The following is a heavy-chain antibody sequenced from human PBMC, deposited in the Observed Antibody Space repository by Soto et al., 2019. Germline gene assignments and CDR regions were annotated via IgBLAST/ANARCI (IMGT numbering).Heavy chain of an antibody. CDR2: INHSGST. Sequence: PSATLSLTCAVYGGSFSGYYWTWIRQPPGKGLEWIGEINHSGSTNYKPSLRSRVTISVDTSKNQVSLKVNSVTAADTAVYYCARGRTLITGTSLDYWGQGTLVTVSS. CDR1: GGSFSGYY. D-gene: IGHD1-20*01. V-gene: IGHV4-34*01. J-gene: IGHJ4*02. CDR3: ARGRTLITGTSLDY.